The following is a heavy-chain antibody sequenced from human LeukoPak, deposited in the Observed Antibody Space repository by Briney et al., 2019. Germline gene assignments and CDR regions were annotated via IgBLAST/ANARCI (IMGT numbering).Heavy chain of an antibody. J-gene: IGHJ2*01. D-gene: IGHD2/OR15-2a*01. CDR2: IXFDGRS. V-gene: IGHV4-59*08. Sequence: YIXFDGRSKCDPSLKSRLTISVDTSNQFSLKLTSVTAADTAVYYCARLRHIEYGTSTQFWYFDLWGRGTLVTVSS. CDR3: ARLRHIEYGTSTQFWYFDL.